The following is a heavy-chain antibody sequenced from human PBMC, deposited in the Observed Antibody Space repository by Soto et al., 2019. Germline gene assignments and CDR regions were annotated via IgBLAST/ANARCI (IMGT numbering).Heavy chain of an antibody. CDR2: ISAHNGNT. CDR3: ARGRYGDY. D-gene: IGHD1-1*01. CDR1: GYAFTTYG. J-gene: IGHJ4*02. Sequence: QVHLVQSGAEVKKPGASVKVSCKGSGYAFTTYGITGVRQAPGQGLEWMGWISAHNGNTNYAQKLQGRVTVTRDTSSITAYMELRSLRSDVTAGYYCARGRYGDYWGQGAGVTVSS. V-gene: IGHV1-18*01.